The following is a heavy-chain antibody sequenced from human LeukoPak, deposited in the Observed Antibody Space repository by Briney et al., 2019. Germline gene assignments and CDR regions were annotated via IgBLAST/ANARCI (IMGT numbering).Heavy chain of an antibody. CDR3: ARGDYGLNEFDY. J-gene: IGHJ4*02. D-gene: IGHD4-17*01. CDR2: IYYSGST. CDR1: CDSISSGDYY. V-gene: IGHV4-30-4*08. Sequence: SQTLSLTCTVSCDSISSGDYYWSWIRQPPGKGLEWIGYIYYSGSTYYNPSLKSRVTISVDTSKNQFSLKLSSVTAADTAVYYCARGDYGLNEFDYWGQGTLVTVSS.